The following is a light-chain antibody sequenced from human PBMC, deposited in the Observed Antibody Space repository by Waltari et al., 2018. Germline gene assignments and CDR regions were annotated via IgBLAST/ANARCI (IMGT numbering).Light chain of an antibody. CDR3: QQSYSSPRT. CDR1: QSISTY. Sequence: DIQMTQSPSPLSASEGDRVTITCRASQSISTYLNWYQQKPGKAPKLLICAASILQSGVPSRFSGSGSGTDFTLTISSLQPEDFATFYCQQSYSSPRTFGQGTKVEIK. J-gene: IGKJ1*01. CDR2: AAS. V-gene: IGKV1-39*01.